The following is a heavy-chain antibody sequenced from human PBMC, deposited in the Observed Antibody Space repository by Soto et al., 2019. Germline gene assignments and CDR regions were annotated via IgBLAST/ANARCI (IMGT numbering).Heavy chain of an antibody. J-gene: IGHJ3*02. CDR3: AILYSSSDAFDI. Sequence: EVQLVESGGGLVQPGGSLRLSCAASGFTFSSYSMNWVRQAPGKGLEWVSYISSSSSSIYYEDSVKGRFTISRDNAKNSLYLQMISLRAEDTAVYYCAILYSSSDAFDIWAQGTMVAAAS. D-gene: IGHD6-6*01. CDR2: ISSSSSSI. V-gene: IGHV3-48*01. CDR1: GFTFSSYS.